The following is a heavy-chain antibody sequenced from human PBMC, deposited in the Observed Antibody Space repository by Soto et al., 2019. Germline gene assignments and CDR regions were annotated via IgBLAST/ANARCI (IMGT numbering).Heavy chain of an antibody. D-gene: IGHD2-15*01. V-gene: IGHV1-46*01. Sequence: ASVKVSCKASGYTFTSYYIHWVRQAPGQGLEWMGIINPSGGSTSYAQKFQGRVTMTRDTSTSTVYMELSSLRSEDTAVYYCARDTDESGRQYYYYYGMDVWGQGTTVTVSS. CDR1: GYTFTSYY. CDR2: INPSGGST. J-gene: IGHJ6*02. CDR3: ARDTDESGRQYYYYYGMDV.